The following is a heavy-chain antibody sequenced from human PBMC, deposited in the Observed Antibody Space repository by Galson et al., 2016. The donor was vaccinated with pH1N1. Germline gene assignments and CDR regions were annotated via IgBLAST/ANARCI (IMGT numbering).Heavy chain of an antibody. CDR3: AKVGGFYYGTFDY. D-gene: IGHD1-26*01. CDR2: ISWNNGSM. V-gene: IGHV3-9*01. Sequence: SLRLSCAASGFTFDDYAMHWVRQAPGKGLEWVSGISWNNGSMDYADSVRGRFTISRDNAKNSLFLQMNSLRAEDTALYYCAKVGGFYYGTFDYWGQG. CDR1: GFTFDDYA. J-gene: IGHJ4*02.